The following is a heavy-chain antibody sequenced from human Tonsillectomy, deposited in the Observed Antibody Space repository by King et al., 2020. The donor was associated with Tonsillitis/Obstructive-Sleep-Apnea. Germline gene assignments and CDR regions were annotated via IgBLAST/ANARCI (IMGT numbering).Heavy chain of an antibody. J-gene: IGHJ5*02. CDR2: IFYSGST. D-gene: IGHD2-2*02. CDR1: GGSISSSIDY. Sequence: QLQESGPGLVKPSETLSLTCTVSGGSISSSIDYWGWIRQPPGKGREWIGSIFYSGSTYYNPSLKSGVTIAVDTSKTQFSQKLSSVTAADTAVYYCARPPLGRCRYCTSTSCYTRWFGPWGQGTLVTVSS. CDR3: ARPPLGRCRYCTSTSCYTRWFGP. V-gene: IGHV4-39*01.